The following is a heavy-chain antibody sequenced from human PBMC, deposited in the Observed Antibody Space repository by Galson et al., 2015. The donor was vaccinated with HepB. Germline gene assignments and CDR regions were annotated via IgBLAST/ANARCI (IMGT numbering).Heavy chain of an antibody. V-gene: IGHV1-69*10. CDR3: ASSGEITSPVGYDAFDI. D-gene: IGHD3-10*01. J-gene: IGHJ3*02. Sequence: SVKVSCKASGGTFSSYAISWVRQAPGQGLEWMGGIIPILGIANYAQKFQGRVTITADKSTSTAYMELSSLRSEDTAVYYCASSGEITSPVGYDAFDIWGQGTMVTVSS. CDR1: GGTFSSYA. CDR2: IIPILGIA.